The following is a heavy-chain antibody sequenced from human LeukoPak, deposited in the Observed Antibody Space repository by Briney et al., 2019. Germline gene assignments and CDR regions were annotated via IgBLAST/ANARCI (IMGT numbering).Heavy chain of an antibody. CDR3: ARDGDYDYVWGSYRPYYFDY. D-gene: IGHD3-16*02. CDR1: GFTFSSYS. V-gene: IGHV3-48*04. Sequence: GGSLRLSCAASGFTFSSYSMNWVRQAPGKGLEWDSYISSSGSTIYYADSVKGRFTISRDNAKNSLYLQMNSLRAEDTAVYYCARDGDYDYVWGSYRPYYFDYWGQGTLVTVSS. CDR2: ISSSGSTI. J-gene: IGHJ4*02.